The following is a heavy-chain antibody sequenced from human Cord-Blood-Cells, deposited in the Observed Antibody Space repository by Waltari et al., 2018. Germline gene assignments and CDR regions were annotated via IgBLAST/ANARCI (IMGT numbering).Heavy chain of an antibody. CDR2: NSHNFAKP. V-gene: IGHV1-69*01. Sequence: QVQLVQSGAEVKKPGSSVKVSCKASGGTFSSYAISWVRQAPGQGLEWMGGNSHNFAKPTYRQTCHGTGPTTRDEATGSAYMEPSRRRCEDKAVYYCARAYAGSSSWDRSGCYHYGMDVWGQGTTVTVA. D-gene: IGHD6-13*01. CDR1: GGTFSSYA. CDR3: ARAYAGSSSWDRSGCYHYGMDV. J-gene: IGHJ6*02.